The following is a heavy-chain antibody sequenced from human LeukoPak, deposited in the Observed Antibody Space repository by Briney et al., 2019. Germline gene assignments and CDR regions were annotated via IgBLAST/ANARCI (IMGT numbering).Heavy chain of an antibody. D-gene: IGHD5-18*01. J-gene: IGHJ6*02. V-gene: IGHV1-2*02. CDR2: INPNSGGT. CDR1: GYTFTGYY. Sequence: ASVKVSCKASGYTFTGYYMHWVRQAPGQGLEWMGWINPNSGGTNYAQKFQGRVTMTRDTSISTAYMELSRLRSDDTAVYYCARDPESDTAIVTAYYYYYGKDVWGQGTTVTVSS. CDR3: ARDPESDTAIVTAYYYYYGKDV.